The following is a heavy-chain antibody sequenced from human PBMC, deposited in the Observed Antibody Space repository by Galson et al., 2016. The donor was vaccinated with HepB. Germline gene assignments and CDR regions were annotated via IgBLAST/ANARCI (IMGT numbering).Heavy chain of an antibody. Sequence: SLRLSCAASGFTFGDYAINWFRQAPGKGLEWVSAISGDGGRTYYAGSVQGRFTSPRDRSTNTMYLQMNSLRTDDTAVYYWARCTQAWRDRVYYFDYWGQGTMVTVSS. CDR3: ARCTQAWRDRVYYFDY. V-gene: IGHV3-23*01. D-gene: IGHD2-2*01. J-gene: IGHJ4*02. CDR2: ISGDGGRT. CDR1: GFTFGDYA.